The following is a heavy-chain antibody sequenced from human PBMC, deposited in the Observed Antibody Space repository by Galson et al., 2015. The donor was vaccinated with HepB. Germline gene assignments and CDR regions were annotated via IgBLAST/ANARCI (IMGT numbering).Heavy chain of an antibody. CDR1: GGTFSSNA. V-gene: IGHV1-69*13. Sequence: SVKVSCKASGGTFSSNAISWVRQAPGQGLEWMGGIIPIFGTANYVERFQGRVTMTADQSTNTAYMELSSLRSEDTAVYYCARDKGTPHCGGDCPLGMDVWGRGTTVTVSS. D-gene: IGHD2-21*02. J-gene: IGHJ6*02. CDR2: IIPIFGTA. CDR3: ARDKGTPHCGGDCPLGMDV.